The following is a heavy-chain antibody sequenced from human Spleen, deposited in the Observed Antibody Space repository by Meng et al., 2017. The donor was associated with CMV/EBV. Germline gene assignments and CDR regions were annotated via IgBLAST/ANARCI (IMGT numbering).Heavy chain of an antibody. J-gene: IGHJ3*01. CDR3: ATDRRVIGGAFDV. CDR1: GFSISTYY. CDR2: ISDSGSNM. Sequence: GGSLRLSCSSSGFSISTYYMSWVRQAPGKGLEWLSYISDSGSNMWYADSVRGRFTISRDNAKNSLYLQMNSLRAEDTAVYYCATDRRVIGGAFDVWGQGTMVTVSS. V-gene: IGHV3-11*01. D-gene: IGHD2-21*01.